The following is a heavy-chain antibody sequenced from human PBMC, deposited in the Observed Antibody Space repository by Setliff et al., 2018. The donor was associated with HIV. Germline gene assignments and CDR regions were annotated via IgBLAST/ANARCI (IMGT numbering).Heavy chain of an antibody. J-gene: IGHJ4*02. CDR3: AREDQLLSGDY. CDR2: ISWNSINI. Sequence: GGSLRLSCVGSGFKIEEYAMAWVRQVPGKGLEWVSSISWNSINIDYADSVKGRFTISRDNAKNSLYLEMNSLRVEDTAVYYCAREDQLLSGDYWGQGTLVTVSS. D-gene: IGHD2-2*01. CDR1: GFKIEEYA. V-gene: IGHV3-9*01.